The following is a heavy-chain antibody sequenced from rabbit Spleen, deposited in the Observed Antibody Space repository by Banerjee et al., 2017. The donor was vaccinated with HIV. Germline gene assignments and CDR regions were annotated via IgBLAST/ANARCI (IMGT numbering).Heavy chain of an antibody. V-gene: IGHV1S40*01. CDR1: GCSFSGSYW. J-gene: IGHJ4*01. CDR2: IYTGSSGST. D-gene: IGHD1-1*01. Sequence: QALEESGGDVVKPGACLTLTCTAAGCSFSGSYWICWVRQAPGKGLEWIGYIYTGSSGSTYYANWAKGRFTISKSSTTPVTVQMTSLTAAATATSFCARDRDTGSDNNGFGFCLWGPATLVTVS. CDR3: ARDRDTGSDNNGFGFCL.